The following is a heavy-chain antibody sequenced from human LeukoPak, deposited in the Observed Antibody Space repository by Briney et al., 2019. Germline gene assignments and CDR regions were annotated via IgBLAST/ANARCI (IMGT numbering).Heavy chain of an antibody. Sequence: GGSLRLSCAASGFTFSSYGMHWVRQAPGKGLEWVSAISGGGGSTYYADSVKGRFTISRDNSKSTLYLQMNSLRAEDTAAYYCAKPGYCSRTGCHYYYYYYMDVWGKGTTVTVSS. CDR2: ISGGGGST. V-gene: IGHV3-23*01. D-gene: IGHD2-2*03. CDR3: AKPGYCSRTGCHYYYYYYMDV. J-gene: IGHJ6*03. CDR1: GFTFSSYG.